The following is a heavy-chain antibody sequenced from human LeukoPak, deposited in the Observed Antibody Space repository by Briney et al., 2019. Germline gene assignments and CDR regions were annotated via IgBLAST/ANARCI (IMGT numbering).Heavy chain of an antibody. D-gene: IGHD2-21*02. V-gene: IGHV4-34*01. Sequence: SESLSLTCAVYGGSFSGYYWSWIRQPPGKGLEWIGEINHSGSTNYNPSLKSRVTISVDTSKNQFSLKLSSVTAADTAVYYCARGYRTYCGGDCYYYWGQGTLVTVSS. CDR1: GGSFSGYY. CDR3: ARGYRTYCGGDCYYY. J-gene: IGHJ4*02. CDR2: INHSGST.